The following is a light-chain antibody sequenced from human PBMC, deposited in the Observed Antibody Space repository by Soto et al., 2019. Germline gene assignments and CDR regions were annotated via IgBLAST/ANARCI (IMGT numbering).Light chain of an antibody. V-gene: IGKV3-20*01. CDR1: QSVGSTF. CDR2: GAS. Sequence: EVVLTQSPGTLSLSPGERATLSCRASQSVGSTFLAWYQHKPGQAPRLLIYGASSRATGIPDRFSGSGSGTDFTLTISRLEPEDFAVYYCQHFGSPPLVTFGPGTKVDIK. J-gene: IGKJ3*01. CDR3: QHFGSPPLVT.